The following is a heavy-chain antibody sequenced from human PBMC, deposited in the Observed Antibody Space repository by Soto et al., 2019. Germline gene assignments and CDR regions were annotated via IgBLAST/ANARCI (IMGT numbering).Heavy chain of an antibody. Sequence: QVQLVQSGAEVKKPGSSVKVSCKASGGTFSSYAISWVRQAPGQGLEWMGGIIPISDTTNYAQKFQGRVTITADESTSTAYMELSSLRSEDTAVYYCARSQGSSTSLELYYYYYYGMEVWGQGTTVTVSS. D-gene: IGHD2-2*01. CDR1: GGTFSSYA. CDR2: IIPISDTT. V-gene: IGHV1-69*01. J-gene: IGHJ6*02. CDR3: ARSQGSSTSLELYYYYYYGMEV.